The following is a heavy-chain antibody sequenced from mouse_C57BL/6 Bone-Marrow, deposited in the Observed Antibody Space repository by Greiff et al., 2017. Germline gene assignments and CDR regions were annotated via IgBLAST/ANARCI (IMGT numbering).Heavy chain of an antibody. V-gene: IGHV1-64*01. J-gene: IGHJ3*01. Sequence: VQLQQPGAELVKPGASVTLSCKASGYTFTSYWMHWVKQRPGQGLEWIGMIHPNSGSTNYNEKFKSKATLTVDKSSSTAYMQLSSLTSEDSAVYYCAISLAYWGQGTLVTVSA. CDR1: GYTFTSYW. CDR3: AISLAY. CDR2: IHPNSGST.